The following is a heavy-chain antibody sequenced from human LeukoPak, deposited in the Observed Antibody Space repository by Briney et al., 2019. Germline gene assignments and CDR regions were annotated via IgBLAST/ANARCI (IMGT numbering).Heavy chain of an antibody. Sequence: GGSLRLSCAASWFTFSGSAMHWVRQASGKGLEWVGRIRSKANSYATAYAASVKGRFTISRDDSKNTAYLQMNSLKTEDTAVYYCTRRDAFDIWGQGTMVTVSS. CDR3: TRRDAFDI. CDR1: WFTFSGSA. V-gene: IGHV3-73*01. J-gene: IGHJ3*02. CDR2: IRSKANSYAT.